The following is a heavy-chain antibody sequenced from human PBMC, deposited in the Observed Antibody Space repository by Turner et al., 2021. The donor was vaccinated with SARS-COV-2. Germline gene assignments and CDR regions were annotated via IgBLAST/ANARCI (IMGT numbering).Heavy chain of an antibody. CDR1: GFTFSSYP. CDR3: ARDREDCSSTSCYEAN. CDR2: ISYDGSNK. J-gene: IGHJ4*02. Sequence: QVQLVESGGGVGQPGRSLRHSWAASGFTFSSYPMHWVRQAPGKGLEWVAVISYDGSNKYYADSVNGRFTISRDNSKNTLYLQMNSLRAEDTAVYYCARDREDCSSTSCYEANWGQGTLVTVSS. V-gene: IGHV3-30-3*01. D-gene: IGHD2-2*01.